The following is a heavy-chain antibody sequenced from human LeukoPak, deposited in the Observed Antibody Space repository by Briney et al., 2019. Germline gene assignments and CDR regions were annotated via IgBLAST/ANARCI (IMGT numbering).Heavy chain of an antibody. CDR2: IWRDASNQ. V-gene: IGHV3-33*06. D-gene: IGHD4-11*01. J-gene: IGHJ4*02. CDR3: AKDAQRGFDYSNSLEY. CDR1: RHLFSYFD. Sequence: GGPLTLFCEACRHLFSYFDMHWPRQARDKGVEWVADIWRDASNQYYGDSVKGRFTISRDNFKRTVSLEMNSLRAEDAAVYYCAKDAQRGFDYSNSLEYWGQGSLVIVSS.